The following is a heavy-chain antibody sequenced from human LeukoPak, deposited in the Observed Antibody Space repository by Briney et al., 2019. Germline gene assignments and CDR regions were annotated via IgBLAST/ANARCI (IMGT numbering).Heavy chain of an antibody. V-gene: IGHV4-34*01. CDR3: ARWNYGSGYFDY. D-gene: IGHD3-10*01. CDR2: INHSGST. J-gene: IGHJ4*02. CDR1: GGSFSGYY. Sequence: SETLSLTCAVYGGSFSGYYWSWIRQPPGKGLEWIGEINHSGSTNYNPSLKSRVTISVDTSKNQFSLELSSVTAADTAVYYCARWNYGSGYFDYWGQGTLVTVSS.